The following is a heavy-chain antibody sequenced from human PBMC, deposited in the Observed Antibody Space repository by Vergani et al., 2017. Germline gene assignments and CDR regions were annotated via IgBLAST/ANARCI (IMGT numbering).Heavy chain of an antibody. V-gene: IGHV4-59*01. CDR1: GGPLSGYY. CDR2: VEDSGYF. J-gene: IGHJ4*02. D-gene: IGHD1-14*01. CDR3: ARSIVSRNPPDYFDN. Sequence: QVQLQESCPGLVRPSETLSLICTVSGGPLSGYYWNWIRQTPGEGLEWIGYVEDSGYFNYNPSLKTRVSMSSDTSNNQFSLLLSSVTVADTAVYYCARSIVSRNPPDYFDNWGQGTLVTVSS.